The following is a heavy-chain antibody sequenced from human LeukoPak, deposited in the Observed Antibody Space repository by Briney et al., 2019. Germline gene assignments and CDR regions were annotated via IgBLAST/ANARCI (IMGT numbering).Heavy chain of an antibody. D-gene: IGHD5-24*01. Sequence: SETLSLTCAVYGGSFSGYYWGWIRQPPGKGLEWIGSIYYSGTTYYNPSLASRVTIFVDTSKNQFSLRLSSVTAADTAVYYCARRDQAIDYWGQGTLVTVSS. J-gene: IGHJ4*02. CDR2: IYYSGTT. CDR1: GGSFSGYY. V-gene: IGHV4-34*01. CDR3: ARRDQAIDY.